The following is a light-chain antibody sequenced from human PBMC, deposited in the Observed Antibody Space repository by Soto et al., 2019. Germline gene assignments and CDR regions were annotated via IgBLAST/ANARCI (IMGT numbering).Light chain of an antibody. V-gene: IGKV1-39*01. Sequence: DIQMTQSPSSLSASVGDRVTITCRASQSIRNQLNWYQQKPGKAPNLLIYSASTLRRGVPPRFSGSGSGTDFTLTIRGLQPEDFATYFCQQTSTTTPAFGQGTKVDIK. CDR2: SAS. CDR1: QSIRNQ. J-gene: IGKJ1*01. CDR3: QQTSTTTPA.